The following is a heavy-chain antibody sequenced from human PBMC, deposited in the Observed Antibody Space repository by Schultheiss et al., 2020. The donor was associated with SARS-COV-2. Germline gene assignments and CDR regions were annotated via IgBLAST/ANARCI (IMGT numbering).Heavy chain of an antibody. CDR2: ISIRGDTI. V-gene: IGHV3-48*03. D-gene: IGHD3-22*01. J-gene: IGHJ4*02. Sequence: GGSLRLSCAASGFTFSSYELNWVRQAPGKGLEWVSYISIRGDTIYYADSVKGRFTISRDNAKNSLYLQMNSLRAEDTAVYYCARDYYDSYGYSTPLDYWGQGTLVTVSS. CDR3: ARDYYDSYGYSTPLDY. CDR1: GFTFSSYE.